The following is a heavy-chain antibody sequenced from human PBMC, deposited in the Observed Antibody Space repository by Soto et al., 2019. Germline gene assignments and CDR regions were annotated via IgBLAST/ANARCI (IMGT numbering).Heavy chain of an antibody. CDR2: ISGSGGRT. D-gene: IGHD5-18*01. V-gene: IGHV3-23*01. Sequence: GGSLRLSFAASGFTFSGYAMSWVRQAPGKGLEWVSAISGSGGRTYDADSVKGRFTISVDRSKNQFSLKLSSVTAADTALYYCARAGHLWPLDYWRQGTLVTVPS. CDR1: GFTFSGYA. J-gene: IGHJ4*02. CDR3: ARAGHLWPLDY.